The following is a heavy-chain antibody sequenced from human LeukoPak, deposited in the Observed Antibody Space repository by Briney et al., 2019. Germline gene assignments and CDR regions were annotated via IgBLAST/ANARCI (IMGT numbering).Heavy chain of an antibody. J-gene: IGHJ3*02. Sequence: SETLSLTCAVYGGSFSGYYWSWIRQPPGKGLEWIGEINHSGSTNYNPSLKSRVTISVDTSKNQFSLKLSSVTAADTAVYYCARGAPYSYGSPDIWGQGTMVTVSS. V-gene: IGHV4-34*01. D-gene: IGHD5-18*01. CDR3: ARGAPYSYGSPDI. CDR1: GGSFSGYY. CDR2: INHSGST.